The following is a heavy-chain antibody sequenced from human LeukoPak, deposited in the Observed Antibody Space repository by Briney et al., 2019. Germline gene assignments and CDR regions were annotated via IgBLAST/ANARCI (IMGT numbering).Heavy chain of an antibody. J-gene: IGHJ5*02. CDR3: ARVPLSRYCYGSGSLNWFDP. CDR2: INPNSGGT. D-gene: IGHD3-10*01. V-gene: IGHV1-2*02. Sequence: SVKVSSKASGYTFTGYYMHLGRGGPGQGLEWRGWINPNSGGTNYAQEFQGRVTMTRDTYISTAYMELSRLRSDDTSVYYCARVPLSRYCYGSGSLNWFDPWGQGTLVTVSS. CDR1: GYTFTGYY.